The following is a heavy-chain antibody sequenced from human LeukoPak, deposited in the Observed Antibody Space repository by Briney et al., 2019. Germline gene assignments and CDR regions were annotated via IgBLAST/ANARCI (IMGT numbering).Heavy chain of an antibody. CDR3: ARVYSGSYLSRGLLEY. V-gene: IGHV3-21*01. CDR1: GFTFSSYS. D-gene: IGHD1-26*01. Sequence: PGGSLRLSCAASGFTFSSYSMNWVRQAPGKGLEWVSSISSSSSYIYYADSVKGRFTISRDNAKNSLYLQMSSLRGDDTALYYCARVYSGSYLSRGLLEYWGQGTLVTVSS. J-gene: IGHJ4*02. CDR2: ISSSSSYI.